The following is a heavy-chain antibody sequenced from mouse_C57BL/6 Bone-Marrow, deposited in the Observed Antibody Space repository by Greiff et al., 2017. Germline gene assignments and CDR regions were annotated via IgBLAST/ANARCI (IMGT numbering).Heavy chain of an antibody. D-gene: IGHD3-3*01. CDR3: ARPPGLYWYFDV. J-gene: IGHJ1*03. V-gene: IGHV5-17*01. CDR2: ISSGSSTI. CDR1: G. Sequence: EVKLVESGGGLVKPGGSLKLSCAASGMHWVRQAPEKGLEWVAYISSGSSTIYYADTVKGRFTISRDNAKNTLFLQMTSLRSEDTAMYYCARPPGLYWYFDVWGTGTTVTVSS.